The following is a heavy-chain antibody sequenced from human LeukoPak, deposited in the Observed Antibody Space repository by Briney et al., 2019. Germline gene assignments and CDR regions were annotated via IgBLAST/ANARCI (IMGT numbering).Heavy chain of an antibody. CDR3: ARDLSAVVPAAIDY. CDR1: GFTVSNNY. V-gene: IGHV3-53*01. Sequence: PGGSLRLSCAASGFTVSNNYMSWVRQAPGKGLEWVSVIYNDGTTYYADSVKGRFTISRDNYKNTLDLQMNSLRAEDTAVYYCARDLSAVVPAAIDYWGQGTLVTVSS. J-gene: IGHJ4*02. CDR2: IYNDGTT. D-gene: IGHD2-2*01.